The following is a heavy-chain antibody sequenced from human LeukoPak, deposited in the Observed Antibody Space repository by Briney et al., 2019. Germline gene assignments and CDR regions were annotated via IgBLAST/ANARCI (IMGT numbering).Heavy chain of an antibody. CDR2: ISYDGSNK. CDR3: AKAWSHYYYYGMDV. D-gene: IGHD3-3*01. J-gene: IGHJ6*02. V-gene: IGHV3-30*18. Sequence: GGSLRLSCAASGFTFSSYGMHWVRQAPGKGLEWVAVISYDGSNKYYADSVKGRFTISRNNSKNTLYLQMNSLRAEDTAVYYCAKAWSHYYYYGMDVWGQGTAATVSS. CDR1: GFTFSSYG.